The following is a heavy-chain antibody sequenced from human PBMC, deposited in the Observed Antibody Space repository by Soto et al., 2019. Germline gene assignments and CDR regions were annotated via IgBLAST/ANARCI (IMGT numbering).Heavy chain of an antibody. CDR1: GGTFSSYA. CDR3: ARERDTTYYYDSSAYRQANWFDP. D-gene: IGHD3-22*01. V-gene: IGHV1-69*06. Sequence: ASVKVSCKASGGTFSSYAISWVRQAPGQGLEWMGGIIPIFGTANYAQKFQGRVTITADKSTSTAYMELSSLRSEDTAVYYCARERDTTYYYDSSAYRQANWFDPWGQGTRVTVS. CDR2: IIPIFGTA. J-gene: IGHJ5*02.